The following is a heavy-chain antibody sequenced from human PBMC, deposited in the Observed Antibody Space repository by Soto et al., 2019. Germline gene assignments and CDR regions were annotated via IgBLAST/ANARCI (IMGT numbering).Heavy chain of an antibody. D-gene: IGHD3-10*01. J-gene: IGHJ4*02. CDR1: GFSLRNSEVS. Sequence: QITLKESGPTLVKPTQTLTLTCTFSGFSLRNSEVSVGWIRQPPGKALEWLALIFWDDDKRYSPSLKSRLTITKDTSKNQVVLRMINMDPVDTATYYCARSFYKSLFDYWGQGTLVTVSS. CDR2: IFWDDDK. CDR3: ARSFYKSLFDY. V-gene: IGHV2-5*02.